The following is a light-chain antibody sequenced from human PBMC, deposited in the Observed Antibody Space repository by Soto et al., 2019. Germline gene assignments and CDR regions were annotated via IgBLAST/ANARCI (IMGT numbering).Light chain of an antibody. CDR2: GAS. J-gene: IGKJ2*01. V-gene: IGKV3-20*01. CDR1: QTLTPGS. CDR3: QQYADLPYT. Sequence: EIVLTQSPGTLSLSPGERATLSCMASQTLTPGSLAWYQQKLGQAPGLLIYGASSRATGIPDRFSGSGSGTEYTLTISRLEPEDFAVYSCQQYADLPYTFGQGTTLEIK.